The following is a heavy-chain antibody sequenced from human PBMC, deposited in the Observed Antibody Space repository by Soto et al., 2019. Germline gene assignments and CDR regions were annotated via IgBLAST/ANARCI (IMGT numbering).Heavy chain of an antibody. D-gene: IGHD2-15*01. CDR2: INPNSGGT. V-gene: IGHV1-2*02. CDR1: GYTFTGYY. Sequence: QVQLAQSGAEVKKPGASVKVSCKASGYTFTGYYMHWVRQAPGQGLEWMGWINPNSGGTNYAQKFQGRVTMTRDTSISTAYMELSRLRSDDTAVYYCARDRGYCSGGSCFDWFDPWGQGTLVTVSS. J-gene: IGHJ5*02. CDR3: ARDRGYCSGGSCFDWFDP.